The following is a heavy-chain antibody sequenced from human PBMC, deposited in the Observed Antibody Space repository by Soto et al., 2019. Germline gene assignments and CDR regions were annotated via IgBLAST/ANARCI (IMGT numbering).Heavy chain of an antibody. J-gene: IGHJ3*02. Sequence: GGSLRLSCAASGFTFSSYWMSWVRQAPGKGLEWVANIKQDGSEKYYVDSVKGRFTISRDNAKNSLYLQMNSLRAEDTAVYYCARDGYSVYDFPDAFDIWGQGTMVTVSS. V-gene: IGHV3-7*01. D-gene: IGHD5-12*01. CDR3: ARDGYSVYDFPDAFDI. CDR2: IKQDGSEK. CDR1: GFTFSSYW.